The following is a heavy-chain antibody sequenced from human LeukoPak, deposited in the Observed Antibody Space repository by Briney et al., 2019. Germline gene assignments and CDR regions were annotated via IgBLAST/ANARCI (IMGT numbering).Heavy chain of an antibody. J-gene: IGHJ3*02. D-gene: IGHD3-9*01. CDR1: GYSFTSYW. Sequence: GESLKISCKGSGYSFTSYWITWVRQMPAKDLEWMGWIDPSDSYTNYSPSFQGHVTISADKSISTAYLQWSSLKASDTAIYYCARHENIFSTFDMWGQGTMVTVSS. CDR2: IDPSDSYT. V-gene: IGHV5-10-1*01. CDR3: ARHENIFSTFDM.